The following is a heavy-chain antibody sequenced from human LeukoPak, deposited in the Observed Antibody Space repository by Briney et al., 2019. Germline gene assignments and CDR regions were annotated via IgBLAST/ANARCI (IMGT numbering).Heavy chain of an antibody. J-gene: IGHJ4*02. CDR1: GGSISSYY. D-gene: IGHD3-10*01. CDR2: IYYSGST. CDR3: ARAPRTTYYYGSGSHAWRYFDY. V-gene: IGHV4-59*01. Sequence: SETLSLTCTVSGGSISSYYWSWIRQPPGKGMEWIGYIYYSGSTNYNPSLKSRVTISVDTSKNQFSLKLSSVTAADTAVYYCARAPRTTYYYGSGSHAWRYFDYWGQGTLVTVSS.